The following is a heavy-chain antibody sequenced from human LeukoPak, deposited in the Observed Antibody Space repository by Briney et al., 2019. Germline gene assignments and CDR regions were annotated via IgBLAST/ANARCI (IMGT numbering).Heavy chain of an antibody. D-gene: IGHD6-6*01. CDR2: INNDDTK. CDR3: ARDTDGLGY. CDR1: GFTFSSYA. J-gene: IGHJ4*02. Sequence: PGGSLRLSCAASGFTFSSYAMSWVRQAPGKGLVWVSCINNDDTKVYADSVRGRFTISRDNAKNTMFLQMNGLRAEDTAVYYCARDTDGLGYWGQGTLVTVSS. V-gene: IGHV3-74*01.